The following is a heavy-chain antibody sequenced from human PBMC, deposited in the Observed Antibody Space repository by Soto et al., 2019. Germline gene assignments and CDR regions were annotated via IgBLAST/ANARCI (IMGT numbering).Heavy chain of an antibody. Sequence: ASVKVSCKASGYTFTSYYMHWVRQAPGQGLEWMGIINPSGGSTSYAQKFQGRVTMTRDTSTSTVYMELSSLRSEDTAVYYCARDGAYYYGSSGYYLLGYYGMDVWGQGTTVTDSS. D-gene: IGHD3-22*01. CDR3: ARDGAYYYGSSGYYLLGYYGMDV. CDR2: INPSGGST. V-gene: IGHV1-46*01. J-gene: IGHJ6*02. CDR1: GYTFTSYY.